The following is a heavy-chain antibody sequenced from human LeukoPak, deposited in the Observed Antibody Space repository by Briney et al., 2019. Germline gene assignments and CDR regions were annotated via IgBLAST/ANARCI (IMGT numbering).Heavy chain of an antibody. J-gene: IGHJ4*02. V-gene: IGHV1-46*01. CDR1: GYTFTSHY. CDR2: INPSGGST. D-gene: IGHD2-15*01. CDR3: ARASLGVVVAAYFDY. Sequence: ASVKVSCKASGYTFTSHYIHWVRQAPGQGLEWMGLINPSGGSTNYAQKFQGRVTMTRDTSTSTVYVELSSLRSEDTAVYYCARASLGVVVAAYFDYWGQGTLVTVSS.